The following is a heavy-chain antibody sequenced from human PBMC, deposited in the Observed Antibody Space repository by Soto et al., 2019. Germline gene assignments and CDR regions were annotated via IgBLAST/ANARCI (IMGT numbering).Heavy chain of an antibody. CDR3: AKRGWVSYTWHDMGYYYYYMDV. V-gene: IGHV3-23*04. Sequence: EVQRVESGGGLVQPGGSLRLSCAASGFTFSSYAMSWVRQAPGKGLEWVSAISGSGGSTYYADSVKGRFTISRDNAKNTLYLQMNSLRAEDTAVYYCAKRGWVSYTWHDMGYYYYYMDVWGKRTTVTVSS. CDR2: ISGSGGST. CDR1: GFTFSSYA. J-gene: IGHJ6*03. D-gene: IGHD1-1*01.